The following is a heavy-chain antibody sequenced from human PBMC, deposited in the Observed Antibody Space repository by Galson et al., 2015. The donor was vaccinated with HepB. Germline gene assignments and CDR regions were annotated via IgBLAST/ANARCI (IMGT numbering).Heavy chain of an antibody. V-gene: IGHV4-34*01. CDR1: SGSFTNYD. Sequence: LTCGVSSGSFTNYDWNWVRQAPGMGPEWIGEVNRGGSANVNPSLQSRVTITRDTSKSQFSLRLSSITAADTAMYYCVAGPFGPRFQFWYSPVYLQHWGRGTQVIVSS. CDR2: VNRGGSA. D-gene: IGHD2-21*01. CDR3: VAGPFGPRFQFWYSPVYLQH. J-gene: IGHJ1*01.